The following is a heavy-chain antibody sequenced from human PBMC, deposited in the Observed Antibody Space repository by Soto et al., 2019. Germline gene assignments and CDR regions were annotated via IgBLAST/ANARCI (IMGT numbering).Heavy chain of an antibody. CDR1: GYTFTDYS. V-gene: IGHV1-3*01. D-gene: IGHD3-10*01. Sequence: ASVTVSCKASGYTFTDYSLQWVRQAPGQRLEWMGWINPASGKTKYSQKFQGRVTITRDTSASTAYMELSSLTSEDTALYYCARDLWLGESFRYYFDYWTQGTLVTVSS. CDR3: ARDLWLGESFRYYFDY. CDR2: INPASGKT. J-gene: IGHJ4*01.